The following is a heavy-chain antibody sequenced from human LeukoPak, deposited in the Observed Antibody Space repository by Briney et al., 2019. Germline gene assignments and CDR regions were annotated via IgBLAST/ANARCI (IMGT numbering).Heavy chain of an antibody. J-gene: IGHJ4*02. CDR1: GFTFSSYA. CDR3: ARGSRGYSYG. D-gene: IGHD5-18*01. Sequence: PGGSLRLSCAASGFTFSSYAMSWVRQAPGKGLEWTGYIYYSGSTNYNPSLKSRVTISVDTSKNQFSLKLSSVTAADTAVYYCARGSRGYSYGWGQGTLVTVSS. V-gene: IGHV4-59*01. CDR2: IYYSGST.